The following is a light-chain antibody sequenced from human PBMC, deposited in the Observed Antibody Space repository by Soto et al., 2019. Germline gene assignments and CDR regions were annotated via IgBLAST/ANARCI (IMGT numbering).Light chain of an antibody. CDR2: GAF. CDR3: QQYGSSIMYT. Sequence: DIVLTQSPGTLSLSPGDTATLSCRASRSLTKNYLNWYQQKPGQPPRLLIYGAFRRATGVPDRFSGNGSGTDFTLTINRLEPEDFAMYYCQQYGSSIMYTFGQGTKLEIK. CDR1: RSLTKNY. V-gene: IGKV3-20*01. J-gene: IGKJ2*01.